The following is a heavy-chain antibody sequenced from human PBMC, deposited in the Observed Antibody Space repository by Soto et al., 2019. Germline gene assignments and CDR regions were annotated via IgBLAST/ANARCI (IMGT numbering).Heavy chain of an antibody. CDR3: ARDLGEAVAGLGAY. CDR2: ISYDGSNK. V-gene: IGHV3-30-3*01. CDR1: GFTFSSYA. J-gene: IGHJ4*02. D-gene: IGHD6-19*01. Sequence: GGSLRLSCAASGFTFSSYAMHWVRQAPGKGLEWVAVISYDGSNKYYADSVKGRFTISRDNSKNTLYLQMNSLRAEDTAVYYCARDLGEAVAGLGAYWGQGTLVTVSS.